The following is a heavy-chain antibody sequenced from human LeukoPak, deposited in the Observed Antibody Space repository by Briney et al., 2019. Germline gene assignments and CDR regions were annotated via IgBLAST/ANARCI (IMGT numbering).Heavy chain of an antibody. Sequence: PGRSLRPLRAAAGFTFTSLSIDSVRQAPGKGLEWVSYISSSSSVIYYADSVKGRVTISRDNAKNSLYLQMNSLRDQDTAVYYYVRDSQLAYRGQGTLVTVSS. CDR1: GFTFTSLS. CDR2: ISSSSSVI. D-gene: IGHD1-1*01. V-gene: IGHV3-48*02. CDR3: VRDSQLAY. J-gene: IGHJ4*02.